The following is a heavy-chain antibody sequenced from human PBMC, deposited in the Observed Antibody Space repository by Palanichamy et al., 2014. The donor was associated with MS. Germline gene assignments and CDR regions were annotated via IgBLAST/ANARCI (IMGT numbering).Heavy chain of an antibody. CDR3: ARSGSYYYYSGMDV. CDR1: AYIFTGYV. J-gene: IGHJ6*02. Sequence: QVRLVQSGAEVKKPGASVKVSCKAYAYIFTGYVIHWVRQAPGQRLEWMGWINPANGNPNYSEKFQGRVTITKTTSATSAYMELSGLTSGDTAVYYCARSGSYYYYSGMDVWGQGTTVTVSS. V-gene: IGHV1-3*01. CDR2: INPANGNP. D-gene: IGHD3-10*01.